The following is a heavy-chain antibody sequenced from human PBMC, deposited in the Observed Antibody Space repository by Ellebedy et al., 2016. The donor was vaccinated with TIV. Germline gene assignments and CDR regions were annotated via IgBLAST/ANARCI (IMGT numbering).Heavy chain of an antibody. CDR3: AAEIVHSSGGFDY. D-gene: IGHD6-19*01. V-gene: IGHV1-2*02. CDR1: GYTFIKYH. Sequence: AASVKVSCKASGYTFIKYHMHWVRQAPGQGLEWMGWINPYIGGTNYAQKFQGRFTMTRDTSISTAYMELSRLRSDDTAVYYCAAEIVHSSGGFDYWGQGTLVTVSS. CDR2: INPYIGGT. J-gene: IGHJ4*02.